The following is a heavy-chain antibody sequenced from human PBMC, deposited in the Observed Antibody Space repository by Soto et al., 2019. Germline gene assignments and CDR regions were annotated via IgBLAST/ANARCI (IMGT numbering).Heavy chain of an antibody. CDR1: GDSIRSFY. J-gene: IGHJ4*02. CDR2: IRDSGST. Sequence: PSETLSLTCTVSGDSIRSFYWSWFRQPPGKGLEWIGCIRDSGSTKYKPSLKSRVTISVETSKNQFFLKLTSVTAADTAVYYCARGQVRKYDYVWGSYNFPPGAFDYWGQGTLVTVSS. V-gene: IGHV4-59*12. D-gene: IGHD3-16*01. CDR3: ARGQVRKYDYVWGSYNFPPGAFDY.